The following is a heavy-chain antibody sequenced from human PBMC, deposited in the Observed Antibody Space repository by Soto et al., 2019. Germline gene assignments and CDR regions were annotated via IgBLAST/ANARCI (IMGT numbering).Heavy chain of an antibody. V-gene: IGHV1-69*13. Sequence: PVNVSCKSSGGTFSSYAISWVRQAPRQVLEWMGGIIPIFGTANYAQKFQGRVTITADESTSTAYMELSSLRSEDTAVYYCARRYGSGSYYNYYYFDYWGQGTLVTVSS. CDR2: IIPIFGTA. J-gene: IGHJ4*02. CDR1: GGTFSSYA. D-gene: IGHD3-10*01. CDR3: ARRYGSGSYYNYYYFDY.